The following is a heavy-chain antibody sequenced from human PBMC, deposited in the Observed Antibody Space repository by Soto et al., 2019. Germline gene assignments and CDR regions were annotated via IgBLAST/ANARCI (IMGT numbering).Heavy chain of an antibody. J-gene: IGHJ4*02. D-gene: IGHD3-22*01. Sequence: SETLSLTCTFSGGSISSGGYYWSWIRQHPGKGLEWIGYIYYSGSTYYNPSLKSRVTISVDTSKNQFSLKLSSVTAADTAVYYCAREGYDSSGYYPYVDYWGQGTLVTVSS. CDR2: IYYSGST. CDR3: AREGYDSSGYYPYVDY. CDR1: GGSISSGGYY. V-gene: IGHV4-31*03.